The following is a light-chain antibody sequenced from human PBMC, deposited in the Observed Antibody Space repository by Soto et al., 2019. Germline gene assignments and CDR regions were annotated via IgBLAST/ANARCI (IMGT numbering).Light chain of an antibody. CDR2: WAS. Sequence: DIVMTQSPDSLAVSLGERATINCKSSQSVLYSSNNKNYLAWYQQKPGQPPKLLIYWASTRESGVPDRFSGSGSGTDVTLTISSLQAEDVAVYYCQQYASSPRTFGRGTTVEIK. CDR1: QSVLYSSNNKNY. J-gene: IGKJ1*01. V-gene: IGKV4-1*01. CDR3: QQYASSPRT.